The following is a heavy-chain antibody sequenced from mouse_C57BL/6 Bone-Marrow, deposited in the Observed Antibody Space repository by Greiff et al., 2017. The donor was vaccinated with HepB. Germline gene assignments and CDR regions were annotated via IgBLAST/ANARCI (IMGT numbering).Heavy chain of an antibody. CDR3: ASPLDCYGRPWYFDV. D-gene: IGHD1-1*01. J-gene: IGHJ1*03. Sequence: QVQLQQPGAELVKPGASVKLSCKASGYTFTSYWMHWVKQRPGQGLEWIGMIHPNSGSTNYNEKFKSKATLTVDKSSSTAYMQLSSLTSEDSAVYYCASPLDCYGRPWYFDVWGTGTTVTVSS. CDR1: GYTFTSYW. CDR2: IHPNSGST. V-gene: IGHV1-64*01.